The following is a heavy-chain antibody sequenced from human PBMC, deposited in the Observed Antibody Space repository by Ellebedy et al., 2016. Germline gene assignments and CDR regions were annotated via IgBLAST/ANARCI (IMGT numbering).Heavy chain of an antibody. CDR1: GYTFTSYD. CDR2: MNPNSGNT. CDR3: ARDRVTMVRGVPIARYYYGMDV. D-gene: IGHD3-10*01. V-gene: IGHV1-8*01. Sequence: ASVKVSCXASGYTFTSYDINWVRQATGQGLEWMGWMNPNSGNTGYAQKFQGRVTMTRNTSISTAYMELSSLRSEDTAVYYCARDRVTMVRGVPIARYYYGMDVWGQGTTVTVSS. J-gene: IGHJ6*02.